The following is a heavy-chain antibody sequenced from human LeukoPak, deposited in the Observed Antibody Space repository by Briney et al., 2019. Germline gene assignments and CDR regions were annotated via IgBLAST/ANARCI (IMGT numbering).Heavy chain of an antibody. V-gene: IGHV7-4-1*02. CDR1: GYIFTSYV. CDR3: ARGDYETHGYQTR. CDR2: INTNTGNP. D-gene: IGHD3-22*01. J-gene: IGHJ4*02. Sequence: ASVKVSCKASGYIFTSYVLHWVRQAPGQGLEWMGWINTNTGNPTYALGFTGRFAFSLDTSVSTAYLQISSLKADDTAMYYCARGDYETHGYQTRWGQGTLVTVSS.